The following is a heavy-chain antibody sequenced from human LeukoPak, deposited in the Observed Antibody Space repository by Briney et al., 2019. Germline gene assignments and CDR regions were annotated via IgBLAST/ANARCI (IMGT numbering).Heavy chain of an antibody. CDR3: TRLESSGYYFDY. J-gene: IGHJ4*02. V-gene: IGHV3-49*04. D-gene: IGHD3-22*01. CDR1: GFTFGDYA. Sequence: GGSLRLSCTASGFTFGDYAMSWVRQAPGKGLEWVGFIRNKAYGGTTEYAASVKGRFTISRDDSKSIAYLQMNSLRTEDTAVYYCTRLESSGYYFDYWGQGTLVTVSS. CDR2: IRNKAYGGTT.